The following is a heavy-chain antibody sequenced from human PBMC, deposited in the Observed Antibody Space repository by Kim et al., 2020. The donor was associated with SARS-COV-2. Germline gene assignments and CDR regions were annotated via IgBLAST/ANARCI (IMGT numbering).Heavy chain of an antibody. J-gene: IGHJ4*02. CDR1: GGSISSSSYY. D-gene: IGHD5-18*01. V-gene: IGHV4-39*01. Sequence: SETLSLTCTVSGGSISSSSYYWGWIRQPPGKGLEWIGSIYYSGRTYYNPSLKSRVTISVDTSKNQFSLKLSSVTAADTAVYYCARHAGYSYGPHFDYWGQGTLVTVSS. CDR2: IYYSGRT. CDR3: ARHAGYSYGPHFDY.